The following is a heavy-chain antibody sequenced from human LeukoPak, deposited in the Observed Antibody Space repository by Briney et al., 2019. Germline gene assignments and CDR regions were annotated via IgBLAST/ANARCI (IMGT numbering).Heavy chain of an antibody. CDR2: ISHHGIDK. CDR3: AKWGTLQTFQH. Sequence: GGSLRLSCAASGFTFTSCGMHWVRQAPGKGLEWVAVISHHGIDKYYADSVRGRFTISRDNSKNTLYLQMNSLRAEDTALYYCAKWGTLQTFQHWGQGTLVTVSS. V-gene: IGHV3-30*18. CDR1: GFTFTSCG. D-gene: IGHD3-16*01. J-gene: IGHJ1*01.